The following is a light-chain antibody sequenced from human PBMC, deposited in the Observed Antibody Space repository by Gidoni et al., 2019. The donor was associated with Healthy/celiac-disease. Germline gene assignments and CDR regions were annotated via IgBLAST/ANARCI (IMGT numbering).Light chain of an antibody. Sequence: QSVLTQPPSVSAAPGQKCTISCSGSSSNMGNNYVSWYQQLPGTAPKLLLYDNNKRPSGMPDRFAGSKSGTSATLGITGLKTGDEADYYCGTWDSSLSVGVFGGGTKLTVL. V-gene: IGLV1-51*01. J-gene: IGLJ2*01. CDR3: GTWDSSLSVGV. CDR2: DNN. CDR1: SSNMGNNY.